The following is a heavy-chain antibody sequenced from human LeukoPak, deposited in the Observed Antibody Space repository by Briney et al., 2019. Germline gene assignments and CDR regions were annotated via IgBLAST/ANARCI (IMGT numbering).Heavy chain of an antibody. CDR1: GGTFSSYA. V-gene: IGHV1-69*13. CDR3: ARVRDGYNDAYDI. Sequence: SVKVSCKASGGTFSSYAISWVRQAPGQGLEWMGGIIPIFGTANYAQKFQGRVTITADESTSTVYMELSSLKSEDTAVYYCARVRDGYNDAYDIWGQGTMVTVSS. D-gene: IGHD5-24*01. CDR2: IIPIFGTA. J-gene: IGHJ3*02.